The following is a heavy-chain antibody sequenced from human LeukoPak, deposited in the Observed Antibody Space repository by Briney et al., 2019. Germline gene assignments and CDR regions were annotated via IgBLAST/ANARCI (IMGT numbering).Heavy chain of an antibody. CDR2: ISGSSGII. D-gene: IGHD3-22*01. V-gene: IGHV3-48*01. CDR1: GGSISTYY. Sequence: ETLSLTCTVSGGSISTYYWNWVRQAPGKGLEWVSYISGSSGIIDYADSVRGRFTISRDNAKNSLYLQMNSLRAEDTAVYYCARGSTYYESSGQVPFDYWGQGTLVTVSS. CDR3: ARGSTYYESSGQVPFDY. J-gene: IGHJ4*02.